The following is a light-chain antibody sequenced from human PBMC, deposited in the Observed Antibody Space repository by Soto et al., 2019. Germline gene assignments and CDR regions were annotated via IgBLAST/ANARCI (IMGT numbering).Light chain of an antibody. CDR1: QSVAGN. V-gene: IGKV3-15*01. J-gene: IGKJ4*01. Sequence: EIVMTQSPATLSVSPGEGATLSCWASQSVAGNLAWYQQKPGQAPRLLIYGAFTRATGIPATFSGSGSGTEFTLTISSLQSEDFAVYYCQQYNKWPLTFGGGTKVELK. CDR3: QQYNKWPLT. CDR2: GAF.